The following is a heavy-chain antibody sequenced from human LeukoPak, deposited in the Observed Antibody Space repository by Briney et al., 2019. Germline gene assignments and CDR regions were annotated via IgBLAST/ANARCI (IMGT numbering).Heavy chain of an antibody. CDR1: GYTFTGYY. Sequence: ASVKVSCKASGYTFTGYYMHWVRQAPGQGLEWMGWINPSGGSTNYAQKFQGRVTMTRDTSTSTVYMEMSSLRSEDTAVYYCARAYYHDYSDYHWAPDYWGQGTLVTVSS. CDR3: ARAYYHDYSDYHWAPDY. D-gene: IGHD3-22*01. V-gene: IGHV1-46*01. J-gene: IGHJ4*02. CDR2: INPSGGST.